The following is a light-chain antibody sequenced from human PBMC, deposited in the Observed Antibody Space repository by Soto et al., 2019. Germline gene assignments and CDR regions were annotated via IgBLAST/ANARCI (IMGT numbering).Light chain of an antibody. Sequence: EILMTHSPATLAVSPWGRAALSGGAGQSIVFTLAWYQHKPGQAPRLLIYEAPNRAAGVPGRFSGSGSGTDFTLTITRLEPEDFAFYYCHQRQRWPRTFGQGTKV. CDR3: HQRQRWPRT. CDR2: EAP. J-gene: IGKJ1*01. CDR1: QSIVFT. V-gene: IGKV3-11*01.